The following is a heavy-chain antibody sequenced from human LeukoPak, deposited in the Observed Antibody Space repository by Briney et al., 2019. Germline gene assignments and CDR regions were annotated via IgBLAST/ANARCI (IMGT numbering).Heavy chain of an antibody. CDR1: GFTFSGSA. CDR3: TRRSDYYDSSGYYN. D-gene: IGHD3-22*01. CDR2: IRSKANSYAT. Sequence: SGGSLRLSCAASGFTFSGSAMHWVRQASGKGLEWVGRIRSKANSYATAYAASVKGRFTISRDDSKNTAYLQMNSLKTEDTAVYYCTRRSDYYDSSGYYNWGQGTLVTVSS. J-gene: IGHJ4*02. V-gene: IGHV3-73*01.